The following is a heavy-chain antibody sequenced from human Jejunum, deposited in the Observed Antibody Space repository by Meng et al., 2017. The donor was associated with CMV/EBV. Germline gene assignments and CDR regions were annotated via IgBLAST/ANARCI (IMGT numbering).Heavy chain of an antibody. CDR3: ARESGSYYWFDP. D-gene: IGHD1-26*01. J-gene: IGHJ5*02. CDR2: IYTSGST. V-gene: IGHV4-4*07. Sequence: QVLLQESGPGLVKSSETLSLTCFVSAGPISGYYWSWIRQPAGKGLEWIGRIYTSGSTHYNPSLKSRLTMSVDLAKNQISLKLSSVTAADTAAYYCARESGSYYWFDPWGQGTLVTVSS. CDR1: AGPISGYY.